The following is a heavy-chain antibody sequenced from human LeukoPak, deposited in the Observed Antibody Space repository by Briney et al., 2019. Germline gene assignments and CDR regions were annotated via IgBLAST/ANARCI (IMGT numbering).Heavy chain of an antibody. V-gene: IGHV4-38-2*02. CDR3: ARVIDVASSGYRYDAFDI. D-gene: IGHD3-22*01. Sequence: PSETLSLTCTVSGYSISSGYYWGWIRQPPGKGLEWIGSIYHSGSTYYNPSLKSRVTISVDTSKNQFSLKLSSVTAADTAIYYCARVIDVASSGYRYDAFDIWGQGTMVTVSS. J-gene: IGHJ3*02. CDR1: GYSISSGYY. CDR2: IYHSGST.